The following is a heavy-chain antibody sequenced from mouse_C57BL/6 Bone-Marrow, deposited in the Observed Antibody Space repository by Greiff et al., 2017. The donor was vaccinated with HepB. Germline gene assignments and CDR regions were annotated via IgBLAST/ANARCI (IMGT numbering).Heavy chain of an antibody. CDR1: GYTFTSYW. CDR2: IDPSDSYT. D-gene: IGHD1-1*01. V-gene: IGHV1-69*01. J-gene: IGHJ2*01. Sequence: QVQLQQPGAELVMPGASVKLSCKASGYTFTSYWMHWVKQRPGQGLEWIGEIDPSDSYTNYNQKFKGKSTLTVDKPSSTAYMQLSSLTSEDSAVYYCARTTTVVDYFDYWGQGTTLTVSS. CDR3: ARTTTVVDYFDY.